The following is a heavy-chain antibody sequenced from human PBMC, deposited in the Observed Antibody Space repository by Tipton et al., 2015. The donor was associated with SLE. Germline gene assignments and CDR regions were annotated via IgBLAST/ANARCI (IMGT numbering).Heavy chain of an antibody. CDR2: ISYSGRT. CDR3: ARQGENSRRFAF. V-gene: IGHV4-39*07. Sequence: TLSLTCTVSGGSISTSSYYWGWIRQPPGKGLEWIGTISYSGRTNYNPSLKSRVAISVDTSKSQFSLRLSSLTPADTALYYCARQGENSRRFAFWGQGTLVTVSS. CDR1: GGSISTSSYY. D-gene: IGHD6-13*01. J-gene: IGHJ4*02.